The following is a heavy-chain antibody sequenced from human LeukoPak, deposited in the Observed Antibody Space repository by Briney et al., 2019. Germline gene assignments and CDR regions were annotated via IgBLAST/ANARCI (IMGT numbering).Heavy chain of an antibody. V-gene: IGHV1-69*05. CDR3: AMSGVQLWYRGGFDY. D-gene: IGHD5-18*01. J-gene: IGHJ4*02. CDR2: IIPIFGTA. Sequence: SVKVSCKASGGTFSSYAISWVRQAPGQGLEWMGGIIPIFGTANYAQKFQGRVTITTDESTSTAYMELSSLRSEDTAVYYCAMSGVQLWYRGGFDYWGQGTLVTVSS. CDR1: GGTFSSYA.